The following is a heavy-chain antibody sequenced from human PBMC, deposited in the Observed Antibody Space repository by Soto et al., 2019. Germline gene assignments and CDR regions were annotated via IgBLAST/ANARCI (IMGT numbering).Heavy chain of an antibody. V-gene: IGHV4-39*01. CDR3: ARQPYDSTGYYYGA. J-gene: IGHJ5*02. D-gene: IGHD3-22*01. Sequence: QLQLQESGPGLVKPSETLSLTCTVSGGSFSSSTYYWGWIRQPPGKGLEWIGSMYSGGNTYYNPSLKSRVTVSVDTSKTHFSLKLNSVTAADTAMYYCARQPYDSTGYYYGAWGQGTLVTVSS. CDR1: GGSFSSSTYY. CDR2: MYSGGNT.